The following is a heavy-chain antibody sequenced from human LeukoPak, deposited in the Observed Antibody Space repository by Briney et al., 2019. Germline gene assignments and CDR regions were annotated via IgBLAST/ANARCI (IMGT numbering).Heavy chain of an antibody. CDR2: INHSGST. J-gene: IGHJ2*01. V-gene: IGHV4-39*07. D-gene: IGHD6-13*01. CDR1: GGSVSSSNYY. Sequence: SETLSLTCTVSGGSVSSSNYYWGWIRQPPGKGLEWIGEINHSGSTNYNPSLKSRVTISVDTSKNQFSLKLSSVTAADTAVYYCARGIIAAAGSGRYFDLWGRGTLVTVSS. CDR3: ARGIIAAAGSGRYFDL.